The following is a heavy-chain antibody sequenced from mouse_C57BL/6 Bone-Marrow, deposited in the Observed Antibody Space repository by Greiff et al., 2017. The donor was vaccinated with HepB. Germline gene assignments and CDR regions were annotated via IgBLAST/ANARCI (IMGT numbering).Heavy chain of an antibody. D-gene: IGHD1-1*01. J-gene: IGHJ3*01. V-gene: IGHV1-54*01. CDR3: ARDYGSPFAY. Sequence: QVQLQQSGAELVRPGTSVKVSCKASGYAFTNYLIEWVKQRPGQGLEWIGVINPGSGGTTYNEKFKGKATLTADKSSSTAYMQLSSLTSEDSAVYFCARDYGSPFAYWGQGTLVTVSA. CDR2: INPGSGGT. CDR1: GYAFTNYL.